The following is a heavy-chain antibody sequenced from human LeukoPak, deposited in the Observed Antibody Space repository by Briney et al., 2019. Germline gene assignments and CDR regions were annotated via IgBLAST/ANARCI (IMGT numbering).Heavy chain of an antibody. CDR1: GYTFTSYY. D-gene: IGHD2-15*01. CDR2: INPSGGST. CDR3: ARDPGSSVGVVVVQHATDAFDI. V-gene: IGHV1-46*01. J-gene: IGHJ3*02. Sequence: GASVKGSCKASGYTFTSYYMHWVRQAPGQGLEWMGIINPSGGSTSYAQKFQGRVTMTRDTSTSTVYMELSSLRSEDTAVYYCARDPGSSVGVVVVQHATDAFDIWGQGTMVTVSS.